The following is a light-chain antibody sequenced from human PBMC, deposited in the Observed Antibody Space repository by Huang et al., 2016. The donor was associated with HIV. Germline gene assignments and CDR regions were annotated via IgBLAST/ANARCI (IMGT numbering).Light chain of an antibody. V-gene: IGKV3-20*01. J-gene: IGKJ3*01. CDR3: QQYGGSPPT. CDR2: GAS. Sequence: EIVLTQSPGTLSLSPGERATLSCRASQSVSSNYLAWYQQKPGQAPRLLISGASNRATGIPDSFSGRGSGTDFTITISRLEPEEFAVYYCQQYGGSPPTCGPGTKVDIK. CDR1: QSVSSNY.